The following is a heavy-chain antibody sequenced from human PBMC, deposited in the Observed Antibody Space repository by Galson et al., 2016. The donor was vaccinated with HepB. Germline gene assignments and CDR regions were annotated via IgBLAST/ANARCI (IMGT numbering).Heavy chain of an antibody. CDR3: ARRVGYHGSSDYYNWFDP. V-gene: IGHV4-59*01. Sequence: SETLSLTCTVSGGSISSYYWSWIRQPPGKGLEWIGYIYSSGSTNYNPSLKSRVTISVDSPKNQFSLKLSSVTAADTAVYYCARRVGYHGSSDYYNWFDPWGQGTLVTVSS. CDR1: GGSISSYY. D-gene: IGHD3-22*01. J-gene: IGHJ5*02. CDR2: IYSSGST.